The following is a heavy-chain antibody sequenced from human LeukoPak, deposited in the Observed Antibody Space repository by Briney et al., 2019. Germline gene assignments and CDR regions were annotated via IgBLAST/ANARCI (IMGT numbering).Heavy chain of an antibody. CDR1: GFTFSSYG. V-gene: IGHV3-30*02. J-gene: IGHJ4*02. CDR3: AKITIFGVGIDY. CDR2: IQYDGSNK. D-gene: IGHD3-3*01. Sequence: GGSLRLSCTASGFTFSSYGLHWVRQAPGKGLELVAFIQYDGSNKYYADTVKGRLTISRDNSKNTLYLQMNSLRAEDTAMYYCAKITIFGVGIDYWGQGTLVTVSS.